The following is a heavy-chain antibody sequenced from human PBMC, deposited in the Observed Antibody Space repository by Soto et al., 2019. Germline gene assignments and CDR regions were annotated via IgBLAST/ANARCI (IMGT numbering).Heavy chain of an antibody. CDR3: AKDPLPYYYGSGSINWFDP. Sequence: GGSLRLSCAASGFTFSSYAMSWVRQAPGKGLEWVSAISGSGGSTYYADSVKGRFTISRDNSKNTLYLQMNSLRAEDTAVYYCAKDPLPYYYGSGSINWFDPWGQGTLVTVS. CDR1: GFTFSSYA. V-gene: IGHV3-23*01. J-gene: IGHJ5*02. D-gene: IGHD3-10*01. CDR2: ISGSGGST.